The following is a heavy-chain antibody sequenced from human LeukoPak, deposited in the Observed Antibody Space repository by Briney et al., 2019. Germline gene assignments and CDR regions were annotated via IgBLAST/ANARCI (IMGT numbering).Heavy chain of an antibody. CDR1: GGSISSHY. CDR3: AAYGSGSYYGMDV. CDR2: IYYSGST. V-gene: IGHV4-59*06. Sequence: SETLSLTCTVSGGSISSHYWSWIRQHPGKGLEWIGYIYYSGSTYYNPSLKSRVTISVDTSKNQFSLKLSSVTAADTAVYYCAAYGSGSYYGMDVWGQGTTVTVSS. D-gene: IGHD3-10*01. J-gene: IGHJ6*02.